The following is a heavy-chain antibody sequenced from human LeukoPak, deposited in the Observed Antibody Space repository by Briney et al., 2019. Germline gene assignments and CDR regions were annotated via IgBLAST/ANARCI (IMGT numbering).Heavy chain of an antibody. CDR1: GFTFSSYA. V-gene: IGHV3-23*01. CDR3: AKDPIDTAMVTVHFDY. Sequence: GSLRLSCAASGFTFSSYAMSWVRQAPGKGLEWVSAISGGGGSTYYADSVKGRFTISRDNSKNTLYLQMNSLRAEDTAVYYCAKDPIDTAMVTVHFDYWGQGTLVTVSS. CDR2: ISGGGGST. D-gene: IGHD5-18*01. J-gene: IGHJ4*02.